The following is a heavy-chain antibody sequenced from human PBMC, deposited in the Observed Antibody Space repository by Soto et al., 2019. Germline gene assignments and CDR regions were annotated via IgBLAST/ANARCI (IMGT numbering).Heavy chain of an antibody. CDR1: SGTFSSYT. CDR3: ERDLVYDTPSAASNQYYFDY. J-gene: IGHJ4*02. V-gene: IGHV1-69*08. Sequence: QVQLVQSGAEVKKPGSRMKVSCKASSGTFSSYTISWVRQAPGQGLEWMGRIIPILGIANYAQKFQGRVTITADKSTSTAYMELSSLRSEDTAVYYCERDLVYDTPSAASNQYYFDYWGQGTLVTVSS. CDR2: IIPILGIA. D-gene: IGHD2-2*01.